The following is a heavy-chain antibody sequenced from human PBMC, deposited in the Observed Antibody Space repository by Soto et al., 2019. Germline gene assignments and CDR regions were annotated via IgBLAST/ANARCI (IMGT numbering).Heavy chain of an antibody. CDR2: VSGSGGTT. J-gene: IGHJ5*02. CDR3: AGCTVDTIVTSGWCHYLDP. CDR1: GFTFSSSA. V-gene: IGHV3-23*01. Sequence: GGSLRLSCAASGFTFSSSAMSWVRQAPGKGLEWVSAVSGSGGTTYYADSVRGRFTISRDNSKNTLYLQMNSLRAEDTAIYFCAGCTVDTIVTSGWCHYLDPWGQGTLVTVSS. D-gene: IGHD6-19*01.